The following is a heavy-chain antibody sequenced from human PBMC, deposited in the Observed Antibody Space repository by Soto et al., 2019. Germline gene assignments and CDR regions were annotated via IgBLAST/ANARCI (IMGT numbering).Heavy chain of an antibody. CDR2: ISWNSGSI. J-gene: IGHJ4*02. Sequence: PXGSLALFCAASGSTVDDYAMHWVRRAPGKGLEWVSGISWNSGSIGYADSVKGRFTISRDNAKNSLYLQMNSLRAEDTALYYCAKESASDSSGPDFDYWGQGTLVTVSS. V-gene: IGHV3-9*01. D-gene: IGHD3-22*01. CDR3: AKESASDSSGPDFDY. CDR1: GSTVDDYA.